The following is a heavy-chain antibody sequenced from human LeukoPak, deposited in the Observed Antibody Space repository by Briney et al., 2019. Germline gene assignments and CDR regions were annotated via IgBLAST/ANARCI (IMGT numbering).Heavy chain of an antibody. V-gene: IGHV4-39*07. J-gene: IGHJ6*03. Sequence: PSETLSLTCTVSGGSISSSSYYWGWIRQPPGKGLEWIGSIYHSGSTYYNPSLKSRVTISIDTSKNQFSLKLSSVTAADTAVYYCARDNQYGLPYDFYFMDVWGKGTSVTVYS. CDR1: GGSISSSSYY. CDR2: IYHSGST. D-gene: IGHD2-2*01. CDR3: ARDNQYGLPYDFYFMDV.